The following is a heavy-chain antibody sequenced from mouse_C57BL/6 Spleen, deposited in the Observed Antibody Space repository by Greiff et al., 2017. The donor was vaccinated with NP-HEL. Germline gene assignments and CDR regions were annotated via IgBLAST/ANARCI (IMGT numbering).Heavy chain of an antibody. V-gene: IGHV1-69*01. CDR1: GYTFTSYW. J-gene: IGHJ2*01. D-gene: IGHD2-3*01. CDR3: ARWADGYCLDY. Sequence: VQLQQPGAELVMPGASVKLSCKASGYTFTSYWMHWVKQRPGQGLEWIGEIDPSDSYTNYNQKFKGKSTLTVDKSSSTAYMQLSSLTSEDSAVYYCARWADGYCLDYWGKGTTLTVSS. CDR2: IDPSDSYT.